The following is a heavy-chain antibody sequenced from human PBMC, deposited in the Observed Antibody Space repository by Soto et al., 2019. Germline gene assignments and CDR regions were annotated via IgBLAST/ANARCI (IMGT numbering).Heavy chain of an antibody. CDR2: IDPSDSYT. CDR3: ARRGGDSSPAHGMDV. CDR1: EYSSASYC. D-gene: IGHD6-6*01. J-gene: IGHJ6*02. V-gene: IGHV5-10-1*01. Sequence: VGSMKISWKVAEYSSASYCVSCVSKMPGKGLEWMGRIDPSDSYTNYSPSFQGHVTISADKSISTAYLQWSSLKASDTAMYYCARRGGDSSPAHGMDVWGQGTTVTVS.